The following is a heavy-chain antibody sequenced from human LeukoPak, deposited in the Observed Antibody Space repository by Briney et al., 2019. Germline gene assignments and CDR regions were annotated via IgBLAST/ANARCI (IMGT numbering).Heavy chain of an antibody. V-gene: IGHV3-23*01. CDR1: GFTFSSYA. CDR3: AKDIKVVVTANSFDI. Sequence: GGSLRLSCAASGFTFSSYAMSWVRQAPGKGLEWVSAISGSGGSTYYADSVKGRFTISRDNSKNTLYLQMNSLRAEDTALYYCAKDIKVVVTANSFDILGQGTMVTVSS. D-gene: IGHD2-21*02. CDR2: ISGSGGST. J-gene: IGHJ3*02.